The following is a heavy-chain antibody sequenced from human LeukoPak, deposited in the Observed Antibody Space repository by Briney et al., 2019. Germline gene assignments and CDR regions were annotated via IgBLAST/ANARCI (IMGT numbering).Heavy chain of an antibody. Sequence: SETLSLTCAVYGGSFSGYYWSWIRQPPGKGLEWIGYIYYSGSTNYNPSLKSRVTISVDTSKNQFSLKLSSVTAADTAVYYCARLTYYYDSSGYYATSDAFDIWGQGTMVTVSS. J-gene: IGHJ3*02. D-gene: IGHD3-22*01. CDR2: IYYSGST. CDR1: GGSFSGYY. V-gene: IGHV4-59*08. CDR3: ARLTYYYDSSGYYATSDAFDI.